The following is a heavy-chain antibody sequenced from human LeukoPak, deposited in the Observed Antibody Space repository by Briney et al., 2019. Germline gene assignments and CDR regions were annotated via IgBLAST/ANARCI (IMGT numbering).Heavy chain of an antibody. CDR2: GYCNGRS. CDR3: ARAGSSGPYCTIGSCYGMDV. D-gene: IGHD2-8*01. Sequence: SETLSLTCAVSGGSISSSNWWSWVRQPPGKGLEWVGYGYCNGRSYYNPSLRSRLTMTVDTSSNQFSLELSSVTAADTAVYYCARAGSSGPYCTIGSCYGMDVGGQGTTVTVS. V-gene: IGHV4-30-4*01. CDR1: GGSISSSNW. J-gene: IGHJ6*02.